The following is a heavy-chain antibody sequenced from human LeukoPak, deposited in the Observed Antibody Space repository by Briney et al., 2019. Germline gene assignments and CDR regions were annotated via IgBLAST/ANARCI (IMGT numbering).Heavy chain of an antibody. CDR3: ARHPGGVTTPFDY. CDR1: GGSISSYY. J-gene: IGHJ4*02. CDR2: IYYSGST. Sequence: QVQLQESGPGLVKPSETLSLTCTVSGGSISSYYWSWIRQPPGKGLEWIGYIYYSGSTNYNPSLKSRVTISVDTSKNQFSLKLSSVTAADTAVYYCARHPGGVTTPFDYWGQGTLVTVPS. V-gene: IGHV4-59*01. D-gene: IGHD3-16*01.